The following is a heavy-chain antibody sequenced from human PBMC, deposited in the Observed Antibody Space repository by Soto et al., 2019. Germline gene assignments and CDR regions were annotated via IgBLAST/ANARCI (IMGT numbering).Heavy chain of an antibody. D-gene: IGHD1-26*01. V-gene: IGHV1-69*13. J-gene: IGHJ6*02. CDR2: IIPIFGTT. Sequence: SVKVSCKASGGTFSSHAINWVRQAPGQGLEWMGGIIPIFGTTIYAQKFQGRVTTTADESTSTAYMELSSLRSEDTAVYYCARARRGQVGAGTYYYYGMDVWGQGTTVTVSS. CDR1: GGTFSSHA. CDR3: ARARRGQVGAGTYYYYGMDV.